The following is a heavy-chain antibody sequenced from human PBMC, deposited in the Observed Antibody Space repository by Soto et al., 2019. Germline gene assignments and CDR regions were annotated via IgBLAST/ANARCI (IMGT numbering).Heavy chain of an antibody. J-gene: IGHJ4*02. Sequence: PGGSLRLSCASSGFTLTNFGMHWVRQAPGRGLEWVAVMSHDGSIQYYADSVKGRFTISRDTSRNTLYLQMNGLRAEDTAVYYCARDNNFYFDCWGQGTPVTVS. CDR2: MSHDGSIQ. CDR3: ARDNNFYFDC. CDR1: GFTLTNFG. V-gene: IGHV3-33*01.